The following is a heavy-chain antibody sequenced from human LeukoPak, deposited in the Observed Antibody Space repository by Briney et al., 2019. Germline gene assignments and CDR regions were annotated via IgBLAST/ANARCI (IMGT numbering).Heavy chain of an antibody. J-gene: IGHJ6*02. CDR3: ARHGHSSSGYYYYGMDV. V-gene: IGHV5-51*01. CDR2: IYPGDSDT. CDR1: GYSFTSYW. Sequence: GESLKISCKGSGYSFTSYWIGWVRQMPGKGLEWMGVIYPGDSDTTYSPSFQGQVTISADTSISTAYLQWSSLKASDTAMYYCARHGHSSSGYYYYGMDVWGQGTTVTVSS. D-gene: IGHD6-13*01.